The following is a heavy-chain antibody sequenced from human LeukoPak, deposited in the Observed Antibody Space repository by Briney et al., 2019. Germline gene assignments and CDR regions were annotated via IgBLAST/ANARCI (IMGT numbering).Heavy chain of an antibody. Sequence: PGGSLRLSCAASGFTFSSYGMHWVRQAPGKGLEWVAFIRYGGSNKYYADSVKGRFTISRDNSKNTLYLQMNSLRAEDTAVCYCAKDRDPMVRGAFDYWGQGTLVTVSS. V-gene: IGHV3-30*02. CDR2: IRYGGSNK. CDR1: GFTFSSYG. D-gene: IGHD3-10*01. CDR3: AKDRDPMVRGAFDY. J-gene: IGHJ4*02.